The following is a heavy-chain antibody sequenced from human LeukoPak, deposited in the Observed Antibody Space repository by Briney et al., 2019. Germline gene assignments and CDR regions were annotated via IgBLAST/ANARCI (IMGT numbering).Heavy chain of an antibody. V-gene: IGHV4-61*02. CDR3: ARDHRWELALDY. CDR1: GGSISSGTYY. Sequence: SETLSLTCTVSGGSISSGTYYWSWVRQPAGKGLEWIGRIYTSGSTNYNPSLKSRVTISVDTSKNQFSLKLSSVTAADTAVYYCARDHRWELALDYWGQGTLVTVSP. J-gene: IGHJ4*02. CDR2: IYTSGST. D-gene: IGHD1-26*01.